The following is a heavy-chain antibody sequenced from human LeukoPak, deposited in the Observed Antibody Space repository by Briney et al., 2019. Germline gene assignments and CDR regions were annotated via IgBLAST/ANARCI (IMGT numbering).Heavy chain of an antibody. V-gene: IGHV4-39*02. CDR2: IYYSGLT. CDR3: ASGTFDDYGDYDRGDYFDH. D-gene: IGHD4-17*01. Sequence: KTSETLSLTCTVSGASISSSSSSWRWVRQPPGKGPEWIGSIYYSGLTYDNPSLKSRVSISVDQSKNHFSLKVSSVTAADTAVYYCASGTFDDYGDYDRGDYFDHWGQGTLVTVSS. CDR1: GASISSSSSS. J-gene: IGHJ4*02.